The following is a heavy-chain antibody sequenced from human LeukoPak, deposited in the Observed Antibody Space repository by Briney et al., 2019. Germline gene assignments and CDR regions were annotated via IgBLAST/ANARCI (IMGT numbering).Heavy chain of an antibody. CDR3: ARDYSGSYSGWFDP. J-gene: IGHJ5*02. V-gene: IGHV4-30-2*01. D-gene: IGHD1-26*01. Sequence: PSQTLSLTCTVSGGSISNGGYYWGWIRQPPGKGLEWIGYIYHSGSTYYNPSLKSRVTISVDRSKNQFSLKLTSVTAADTAVYYCARDYSGSYSGWFDPWGQGTLVTVSS. CDR2: IYHSGST. CDR1: GGSISNGGYY.